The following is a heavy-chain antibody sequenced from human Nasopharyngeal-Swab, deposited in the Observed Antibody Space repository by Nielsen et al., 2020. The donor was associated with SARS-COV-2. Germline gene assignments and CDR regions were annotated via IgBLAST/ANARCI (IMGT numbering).Heavy chain of an antibody. CDR1: GGTFSSYA. D-gene: IGHD1-1*01. CDR2: IIPIFGTA. J-gene: IGHJ3*02. Sequence: SVKVSCKASGGTFSSYAISWVRQAPGQGLEWMGGIIPIFGTANYAQKFQGRVTITADESTSTAYMELSSLRSEDTVVYYCARDGYGNGAFDIWGQGTMVTVSS. V-gene: IGHV1-69*13. CDR3: ARDGYGNGAFDI.